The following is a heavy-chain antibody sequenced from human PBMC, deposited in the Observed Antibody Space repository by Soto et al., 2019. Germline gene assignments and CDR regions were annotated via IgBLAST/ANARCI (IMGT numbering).Heavy chain of an antibody. Sequence: SQTLSLTCAISGDSVSGNSAAWNWIRQSPSRGLEWLGRTYYRSRWYNDYAVSVKSRITVTPDTSKNQFSLHLNSVTPEDTAVYYCAHRDSTGTTTYFDSWGQGIPVTVSS. D-gene: IGHD1-1*01. CDR1: GDSVSGNSAA. CDR2: TYYRSRWYN. J-gene: IGHJ4*02. CDR3: AHRDSTGTTTYFDS. V-gene: IGHV6-1*01.